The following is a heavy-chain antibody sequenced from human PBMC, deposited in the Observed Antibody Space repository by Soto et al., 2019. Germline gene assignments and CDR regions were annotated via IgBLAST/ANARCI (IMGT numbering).Heavy chain of an antibody. CDR2: ISGTASRT. V-gene: IGHV3-23*01. CDR3: APYLRYYVK. J-gene: IGHJ4*02. D-gene: IGHD3-16*01. CDR1: GFTPTTTP. Sequence: GGSLRLSCAGSGFTPTTTPLSWVRQPPGKGLEWVTTISGTASRTYYVDSVKGRFFISRDNSKNTVTLQMNNLTLGDTAVYYCAPYLRYYVKWGQGARVTVSS.